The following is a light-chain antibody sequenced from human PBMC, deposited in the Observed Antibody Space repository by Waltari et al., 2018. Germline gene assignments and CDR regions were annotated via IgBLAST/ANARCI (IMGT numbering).Light chain of an antibody. Sequence: QSALTQPPSASGAPGQSVTIPCTGTSSDVGGNDSVAWYQQHPGKAPQLLIYAVKKRPSGVPDRFSGSKSGNTASLTVSGLQAEDEADYYCTSYVDSDNLIFGIGTKVTVL. CDR3: TSYVDSDNLI. CDR1: SSDVGGNDS. CDR2: AVK. V-gene: IGLV2-8*01. J-gene: IGLJ1*01.